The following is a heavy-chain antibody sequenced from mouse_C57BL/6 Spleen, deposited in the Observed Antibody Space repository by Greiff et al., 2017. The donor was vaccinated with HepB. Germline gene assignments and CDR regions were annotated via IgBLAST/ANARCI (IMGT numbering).Heavy chain of an antibody. V-gene: IGHV1-22*01. D-gene: IGHD2-1*01. CDR2: INPNNGGT. Sequence: VHVKQSGPELVKPGASVKMSCKASGYTFTDYNMHWVKQSHGKSLEWIGYINPNNGGTSYNQKFKGKATLTVNKSSSTAYMELRSLTSEDSAVYYCARSRNYGKNYAMDDWGQGTSVTVSS. CDR1: GYTFTDYN. CDR3: ARSRNYGKNYAMDD. J-gene: IGHJ4*01.